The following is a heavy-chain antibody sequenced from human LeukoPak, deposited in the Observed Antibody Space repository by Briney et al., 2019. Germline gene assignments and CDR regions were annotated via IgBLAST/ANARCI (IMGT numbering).Heavy chain of an antibody. V-gene: IGHV3-23*01. Sequence: GGSLRLSCAASGFTFSSYAMSWVRQAPGKGLEGVSAISGSGGSTYYADSVKGRFTISRDNSKNTLYLQMNSLRAEDTAVYYCAKARHYDFWSGYCFDYWGQGTLVTVSS. D-gene: IGHD3-3*01. J-gene: IGHJ4*02. CDR2: ISGSGGST. CDR3: AKARHYDFWSGYCFDY. CDR1: GFTFSSYA.